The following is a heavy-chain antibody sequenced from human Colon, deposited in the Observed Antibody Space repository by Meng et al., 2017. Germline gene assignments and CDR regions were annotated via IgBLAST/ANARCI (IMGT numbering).Heavy chain of an antibody. CDR1: GYNFISYF. CDR3: ARDLAGLGGF. D-gene: IGHD6-19*01. V-gene: IGHV1-2*02. CDR2: IDPRNGDT. Sequence: QVPLGQSGAEVKKPGASVKVSCKTFGYNFISYFMYWVRQAPGQGLEWMGYIDPRNGDTRYHQKFQGRVTMTRDTSITTAYMEMTDLRDDDTAVYYCARDLAGLGGFWGQGTLVTVSS. J-gene: IGHJ4*02.